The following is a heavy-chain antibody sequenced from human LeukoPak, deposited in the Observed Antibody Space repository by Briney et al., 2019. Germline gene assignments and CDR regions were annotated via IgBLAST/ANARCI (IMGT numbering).Heavy chain of an antibody. V-gene: IGHV3-48*03. Sequence: GGSLRLSCVASGFTFSDYEMNWVRQAPGKGLEWVSYISSSSSTIYYADSVKGRFTTSRDNSKNTLHLQMNILRAEDTAAYYCAKLGGNVAFWGQGTLVTVSS. CDR1: GFTFSDYE. J-gene: IGHJ4*02. D-gene: IGHD4-23*01. CDR3: AKLGGNVAF. CDR2: ISSSSSTI.